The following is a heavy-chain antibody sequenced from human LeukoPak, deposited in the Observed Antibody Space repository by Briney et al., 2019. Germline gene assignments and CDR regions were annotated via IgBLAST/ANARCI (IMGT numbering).Heavy chain of an antibody. CDR1: GGSISSYY. Sequence: SETLSLTCTVSGGSISSYYWSWIREPPGKGLEWIGNIYYSGSTNYNPSLKSRVTISVDTSKNQFSLKLSSVTAADTAVYYCARSVEGYCSGVSCYYYYYMDVGGKGTAVTVSS. J-gene: IGHJ6*03. CDR3: ARSVEGYCSGVSCYYYYYMDV. D-gene: IGHD2-15*01. CDR2: IYYSGST. V-gene: IGHV4-59*01.